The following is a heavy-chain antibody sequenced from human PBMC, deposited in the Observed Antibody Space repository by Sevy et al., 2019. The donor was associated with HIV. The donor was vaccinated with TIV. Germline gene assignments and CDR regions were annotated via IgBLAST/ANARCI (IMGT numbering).Heavy chain of an antibody. CDR3: ARDFTEGGIFDY. Sequence: GESLKISCAASGFTFSDYYMSWIRQAPGKGLEWVSYISSSGSTIYYADSVKGRFTISRDNAKNSLYLQMNSLRAEDTAVYYCARDFTEGGIFDYWGQGTLVTVSS. D-gene: IGHD6-13*01. CDR2: ISSSGSTI. CDR1: GFTFSDYY. J-gene: IGHJ4*02. V-gene: IGHV3-11*01.